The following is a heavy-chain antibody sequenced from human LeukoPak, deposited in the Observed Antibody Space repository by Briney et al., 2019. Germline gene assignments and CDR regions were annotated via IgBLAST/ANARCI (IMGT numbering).Heavy chain of an antibody. V-gene: IGHV1-2*02. D-gene: IGHD3-3*01. CDR2: INPSSGGT. J-gene: IGHJ4*02. CDR3: ARGYYDFWSGYYLQADY. CDR1: GYTFTGYY. Sequence: ASVKVSCKASGYTFTGYYMHWVRQAPGQGLEWMGWINPSSGGTNYAQKFQGRVTMTRDTSISTAYMELSRLRSDDTAVYYCARGYYDFWSGYYLQADYWGQGTLVTVSS.